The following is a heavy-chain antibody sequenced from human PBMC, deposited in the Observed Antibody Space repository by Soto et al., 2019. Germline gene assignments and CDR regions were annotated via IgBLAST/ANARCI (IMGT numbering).Heavy chain of an antibody. CDR2: ISSSSSYI. CDR3: ARDSTPHYYDSSGLSD. CDR1: GFTFSSYS. Sequence: GGSLRLSCAASGFTFSSYSMNWVRQAPGKGLEWVSSISSSSSYIYYADSVKGRLTISRDNAKNSLYLQMNSLRAEDTAVYYCARDSTPHYYDSSGLSDWGQGTMVTVSS. V-gene: IGHV3-21*01. J-gene: IGHJ3*01. D-gene: IGHD3-22*01.